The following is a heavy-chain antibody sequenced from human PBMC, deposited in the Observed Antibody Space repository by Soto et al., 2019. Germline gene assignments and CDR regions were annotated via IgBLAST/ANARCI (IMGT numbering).Heavy chain of an antibody. CDR3: AREIDYYYYYMDV. Sequence: SETLSLTCAVYGGSFSGYYWSWIRQPPGKGLEWIGEINHSGSTNYNPSLKSRVTISVDTSKNQFSLKLSSVTAADTAVYYCAREIDYYYYYMDVWGQGTTVTVSS. CDR2: INHSGST. J-gene: IGHJ6*03. CDR1: GGSFSGYY. V-gene: IGHV4-34*01.